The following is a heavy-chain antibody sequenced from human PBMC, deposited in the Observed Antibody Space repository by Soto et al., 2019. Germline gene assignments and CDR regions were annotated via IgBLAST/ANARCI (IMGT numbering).Heavy chain of an antibody. CDR1: GYTFTSYG. CDR2: ISAYNGNT. D-gene: IGHD3-16*02. Sequence: ASVKVSCKASGYTFTSYGIIWVRQAPGQGLEWMGWISAYNGNTNYAQKLQGRVTMTTDTSTSTAYMELRSLRSDDTAMYYCARNRLRESYRNNWFDPWGQGTLVTVSS. V-gene: IGHV1-18*01. J-gene: IGHJ5*02. CDR3: ARNRLRESYRNNWFDP.